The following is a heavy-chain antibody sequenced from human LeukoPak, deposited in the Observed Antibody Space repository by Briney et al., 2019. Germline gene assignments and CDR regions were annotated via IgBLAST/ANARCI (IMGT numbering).Heavy chain of an antibody. J-gene: IGHJ4*02. CDR2: ISAYYGNT. V-gene: IGHV1-18*01. Sequence: GASVKVSCKASGYTFTSYGISWVRQARGQGLAWMGWISAYYGNTNYAQKLQGRVTMTTDTSTSTAYMELRSLRSDDTAVYYCATDKGLAYCGGDCPGDFDYWGQGTLVTVSS. CDR3: ATDKGLAYCGGDCPGDFDY. CDR1: GYTFTSYG. D-gene: IGHD2-21*01.